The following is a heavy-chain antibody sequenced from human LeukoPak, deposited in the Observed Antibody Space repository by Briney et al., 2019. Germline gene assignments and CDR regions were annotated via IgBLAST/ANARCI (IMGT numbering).Heavy chain of an antibody. Sequence: PSETLSLTCTVSGGSISSYYWSWIRQPPGNGLEWIGYIYYSGSTNYNPSLKSRVTISVDTSKNQFSLKLSSVTAADTAVYYCARQGFGDRDASDIWGQGTMVTVSS. V-gene: IGHV4-59*08. D-gene: IGHD3-10*01. CDR2: IYYSGST. CDR1: GGSISSYY. J-gene: IGHJ3*02. CDR3: ARQGFGDRDASDI.